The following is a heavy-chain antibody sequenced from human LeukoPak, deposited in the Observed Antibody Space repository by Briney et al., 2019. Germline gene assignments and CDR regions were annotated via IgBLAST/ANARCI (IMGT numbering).Heavy chain of an antibody. Sequence: SETLSLTCTVSGGSNSSYYWSWIRQPPGKGLEWIGYIYYSGSTNYSPSLKSRVTISVDTSKNQFSLKLSSVTAADTAVYYCARGTVSEPLLPPSFDYWGQGTLVTVSS. D-gene: IGHD1-14*01. CDR3: ARGTVSEPLLPPSFDY. CDR1: GGSNSSYY. J-gene: IGHJ4*02. V-gene: IGHV4-59*01. CDR2: IYYSGST.